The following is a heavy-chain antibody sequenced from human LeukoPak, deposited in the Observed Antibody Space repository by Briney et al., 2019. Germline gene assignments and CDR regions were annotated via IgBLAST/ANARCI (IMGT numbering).Heavy chain of an antibody. CDR2: IYYSGST. D-gene: IGHD2-2*01. J-gene: IGHJ4*02. V-gene: IGHV4-59*01. CDR1: GGSISSYY. Sequence: SETLSLTCTVSGGSISSYYWSWLRQPPGKGLEWIGYIYYSGSTNYNPSLKSRVTISVDTSKNQFSLKLSSVTAADTAVYYCARAAPMAPYYFDYWGQGTLVTVSS. CDR3: ARAAPMAPYYFDY.